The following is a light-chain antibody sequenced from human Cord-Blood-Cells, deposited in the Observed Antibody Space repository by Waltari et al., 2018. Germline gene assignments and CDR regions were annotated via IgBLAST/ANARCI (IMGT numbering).Light chain of an antibody. Sequence: QSALTQPPSASGSPGQSVTISCTGTSSDVGGYNYVSWYQQHPGKAPTLMIYEVSKWPSGVPDRFSGSKSGNTASLTVSGLQAEDEADYYCSSYAGSNNLVFGGGTKLTVL. CDR2: EVS. J-gene: IGLJ3*02. V-gene: IGLV2-8*01. CDR1: SSDVGGYNY. CDR3: SSYAGSNNLV.